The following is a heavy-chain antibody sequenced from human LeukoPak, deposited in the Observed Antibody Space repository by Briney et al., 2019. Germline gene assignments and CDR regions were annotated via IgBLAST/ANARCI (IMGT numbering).Heavy chain of an antibody. CDR2: INAGNGNT. CDR1: GYTFTSYA. Sequence: ASVKVSCKASGYTFTSYAMHWVRQAPGQRLEWMGWINAGNGNTKYSQKFQGRVTITRDTSASTAYMELSSLRSEDTAAYYCARELGWYDSSGYHAFDIWGQGTMVTVSS. D-gene: IGHD3-22*01. V-gene: IGHV1-3*01. J-gene: IGHJ3*02. CDR3: ARELGWYDSSGYHAFDI.